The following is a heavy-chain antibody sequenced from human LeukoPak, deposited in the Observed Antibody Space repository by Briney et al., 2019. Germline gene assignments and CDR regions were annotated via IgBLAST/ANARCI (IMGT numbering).Heavy chain of an antibody. Sequence: GGSLRLSCAASGFSFSSYEMIWVRQAPGKGLEWISYISSSGGNIYYADSVKGRFTISRDNAKNSLYLQMNSLRVEDTAVYYCARANTIFGVEPDYYFDYWGQGTLVSVSS. V-gene: IGHV3-48*03. CDR2: ISSSGGNI. J-gene: IGHJ4*02. CDR3: ARANTIFGVEPDYYFDY. CDR1: GFSFSSYE. D-gene: IGHD3-3*01.